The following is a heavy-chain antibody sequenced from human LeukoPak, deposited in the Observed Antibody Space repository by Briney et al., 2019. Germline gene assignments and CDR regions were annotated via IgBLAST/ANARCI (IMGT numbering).Heavy chain of an antibody. CDR1: GASINTYY. J-gene: IGHJ4*02. D-gene: IGHD3-10*01. CDR3: ARVVRPMASQYYFDY. V-gene: IGHV4-59*01. CDR2: IYYSGTT. Sequence: SETLSLTCTVSGASINTYYWSWIRQPPGKGLEWIGYIYYSGTTSYNPSLKTRVTISIDTSKNQFYLKLSSVTAADTAVYYCARVVRPMASQYYFDYWGQGTLVTVSS.